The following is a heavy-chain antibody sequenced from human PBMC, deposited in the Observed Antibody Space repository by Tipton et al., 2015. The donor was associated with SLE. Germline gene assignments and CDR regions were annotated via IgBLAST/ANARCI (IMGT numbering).Heavy chain of an antibody. Sequence: SLRLSCAASGFTFDDYGMRWVRQAPGKGLEWVSLITWDGGRTYYAESVKGRFTVSRDNSKSSLYLQMNGLRAEDTGFYYCAKGASMAGWAHYYGMDVWGQGTTVTVSS. D-gene: IGHD5-24*01. V-gene: IGHV3-43D*03. CDR2: ITWDGGRT. CDR3: AKGASMAGWAHYYGMDV. CDR1: GFTFDDYG. J-gene: IGHJ6*02.